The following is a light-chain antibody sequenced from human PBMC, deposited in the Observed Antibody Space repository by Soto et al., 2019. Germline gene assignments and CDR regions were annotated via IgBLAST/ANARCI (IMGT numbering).Light chain of an antibody. CDR1: SSDVGDYNY. Sequence: QSALTQPASVSGSPGQSITISCTGTSSDVGDYNYVSWYQQHPGKAPKLMIYDDSNRPSGVSNRFSGSKSGSTASLTISGLQAEDGADYYCSSYSTSTTRVFGTGTKLTVL. V-gene: IGLV2-14*01. J-gene: IGLJ1*01. CDR3: SSYSTSTTRV. CDR2: DDS.